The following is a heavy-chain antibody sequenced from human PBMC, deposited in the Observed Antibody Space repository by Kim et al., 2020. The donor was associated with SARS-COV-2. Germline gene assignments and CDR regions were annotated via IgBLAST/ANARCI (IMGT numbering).Heavy chain of an antibody. CDR2: INHSGST. CDR3: AGGLPVTTFFYFYYGMDV. Sequence: SETLSLTCAVYGGSFSNYSWSWIRQPPGKGLEWIGEINHSGSTNYNPSVKSRDTISVDTSKNQFSVKLSSVTAADTAVYYCAGGLPVTTFFYFYYGMDVGGQGTTVTVS. D-gene: IGHD4-17*01. CDR1: GGSFSNYS. J-gene: IGHJ6*02. V-gene: IGHV4-34*01.